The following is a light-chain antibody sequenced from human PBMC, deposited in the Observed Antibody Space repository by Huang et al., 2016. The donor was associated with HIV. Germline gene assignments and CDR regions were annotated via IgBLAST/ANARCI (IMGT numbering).Light chain of an antibody. J-gene: IGKJ1*01. CDR2: EVS. V-gene: IGKV2D-29*02. Sequence: DIVMTQTPLSLSVTPGQPASISCKSSQSLLHTAGKTYLYWYLQKPGQSPQLLIYEVSNRLSGVPDRISGSGSGANFTLKISRVEAEDVGVYYCMQSIQPATFGQGTKVEVK. CDR1: QSLLHTAGKTY. CDR3: MQSIQPAT.